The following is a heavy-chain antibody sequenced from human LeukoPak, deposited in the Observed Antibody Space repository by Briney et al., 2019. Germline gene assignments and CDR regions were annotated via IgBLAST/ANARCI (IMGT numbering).Heavy chain of an antibody. D-gene: IGHD1-26*01. V-gene: IGHV3-30*18. CDR2: LSYDGSNT. J-gene: IGHJ4*02. CDR1: GFTFSSRA. CDR3: AKDPHQLIRSNYFDD. Sequence: GGSLRLSCAASGFTFSSRAMYWVRQAPAEGLVWVAGLSYDGSNTYYLDSVKGRFTISGDNSKNTLYLQTDSLRTEDTAVYYCAKDPHQLIRSNYFDDWGQGTLVTVSS.